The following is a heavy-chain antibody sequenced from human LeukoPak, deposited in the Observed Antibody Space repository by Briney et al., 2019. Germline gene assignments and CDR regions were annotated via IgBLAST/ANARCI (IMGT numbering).Heavy chain of an antibody. J-gene: IGHJ4*02. Sequence: GGSLRLSCAASGFTFSTYSMNWVRQAPGKGLEWVSSITSPVGRIYYADSLTGRITISRDNARSTLYLQMNSLRAEDTAVYYCATDGRSSGWYGFDYWGQGTLVTVSS. D-gene: IGHD6-19*01. CDR1: GFTFSTYS. V-gene: IGHV3-21*01. CDR3: ATDGRSSGWYGFDY. CDR2: ITSPVGRI.